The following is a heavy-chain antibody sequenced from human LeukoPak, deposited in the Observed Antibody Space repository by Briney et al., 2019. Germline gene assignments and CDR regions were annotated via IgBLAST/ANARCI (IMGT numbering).Heavy chain of an antibody. Sequence: ASVKVSCKASGYTFTCYYFHWVRQAPGQGREWMGWINPNTAGTNYAQKFLGGVTLTWDTSISTAYMELNRLTSDDTAVYYCATSAGDYRAGHYYYMGVWSKGASVTVSS. V-gene: IGHV1-2*02. CDR3: ATSAGDYRAGHYYYMGV. CDR2: INPNTAGT. CDR1: GYTFTCYY. D-gene: IGHD4-11*01. J-gene: IGHJ6*03.